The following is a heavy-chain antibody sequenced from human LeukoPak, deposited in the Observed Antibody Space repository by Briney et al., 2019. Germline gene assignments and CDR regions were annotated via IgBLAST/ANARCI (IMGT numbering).Heavy chain of an antibody. CDR1: GFTFSYYG. Sequence: GRSLRLSCAASGFTFSYYGMNWVRQAPGKGLEWVSSISGSGDNTYYADSVKGRFTISRDNAKNTLYLQMNSLRVDDTAVYYCAKGWHAFDIWGQGTRVTVSS. CDR3: AKGWHAFDI. J-gene: IGHJ3*02. CDR2: ISGSGDNT. V-gene: IGHV3-23*01.